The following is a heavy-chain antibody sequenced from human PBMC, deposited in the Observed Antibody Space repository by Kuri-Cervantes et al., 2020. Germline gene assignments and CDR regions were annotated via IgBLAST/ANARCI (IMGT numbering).Heavy chain of an antibody. CDR3: ATLPLGDDAFDI. CDR2: IRYDGSKK. D-gene: IGHD3-16*01. Sequence: GESLKISCAASGFTFSGYGMHWVRQAPGKGLEWVAFIRYDGSKKYYADSVKGRFTISRDNSKNTLYLQMNSLRAEDSAVYYCATLPLGDDAFDIWGQGTMVTVSS. J-gene: IGHJ3*02. V-gene: IGHV3-30*02. CDR1: GFTFSGYG.